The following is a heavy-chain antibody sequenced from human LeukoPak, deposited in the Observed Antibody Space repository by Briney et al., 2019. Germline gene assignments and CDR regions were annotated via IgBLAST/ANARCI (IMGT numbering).Heavy chain of an antibody. D-gene: IGHD5-12*01. J-gene: IGHJ6*03. CDR2: IRYDGSNK. Sequence: GGSLRLSCAASGFTFSSYGMHWVRQAPGKGLEWVAFIRYDGSNKYYADSVKGRFTVSRDNSKNTLYLQMNSLRAEDTAVYYCAKADTITIYYYYYYMDVWGKGTTVTVSS. CDR3: AKADTITIYYYYYYMDV. CDR1: GFTFSSYG. V-gene: IGHV3-30*02.